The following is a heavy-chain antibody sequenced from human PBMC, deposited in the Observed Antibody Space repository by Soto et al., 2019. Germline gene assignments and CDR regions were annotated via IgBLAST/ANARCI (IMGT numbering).Heavy chain of an antibody. J-gene: IGHJ1*01. Sequence: QVQLQQWGAGLLKPSETLSLTCAVYGGSFSGYYWSWIRQPPGKGLEWIGEINHSGSTNYNPSLKSRVTTSVDTSKTQFSLKLSSVTAADTAVYYCARVPRGYFQHWGQGTLVTVSS. V-gene: IGHV4-34*01. CDR1: GGSFSGYY. CDR3: ARVPRGYFQH. CDR2: INHSGST.